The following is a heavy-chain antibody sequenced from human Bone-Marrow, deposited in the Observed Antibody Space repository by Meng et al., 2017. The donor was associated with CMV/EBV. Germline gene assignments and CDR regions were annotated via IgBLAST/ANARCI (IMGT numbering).Heavy chain of an antibody. CDR1: GFTFSDYS. V-gene: IGHV3-30*02. J-gene: IGHJ6*02. CDR2: IRYDEKNE. D-gene: IGHD1-14*01. CDR3: AKETSLTTSWYYYGMAV. Sequence: GGSLRLSCVASGFTFSDYSMSWVRQAPGKGLEWVAFIRYDEKNEYYVDSVKGRFTISRDNAKNTLYLQMNSLRAEDTAVYYCAKETSLTTSWYYYGMAVWGQGTTVTVSS.